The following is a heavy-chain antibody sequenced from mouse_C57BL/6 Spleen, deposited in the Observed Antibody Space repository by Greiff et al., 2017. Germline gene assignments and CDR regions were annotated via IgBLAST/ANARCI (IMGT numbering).Heavy chain of an antibody. D-gene: IGHD3-3*01. Sequence: EVKVVESGGGLVKPGGSLKLSCAASGFTFSSYAMSWVRQTPEKRLEWVATISDGGSYTYYPDNVKGRFTISRDNAKNNLYLQMSHLKSEDTAMYYCARGRDYYFDYWGQGTTLTVSS. CDR3: ARGRDYYFDY. J-gene: IGHJ2*01. CDR1: GFTFSSYA. V-gene: IGHV5-4*03. CDR2: ISDGGSYT.